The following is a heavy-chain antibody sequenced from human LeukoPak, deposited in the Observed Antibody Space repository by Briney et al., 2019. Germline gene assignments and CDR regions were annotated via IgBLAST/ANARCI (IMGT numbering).Heavy chain of an antibody. Sequence: PGGSLRLSCAASAFSLNAYNMNWVRQAPGKGLEWVSSISYTGTYIYYADSVKGRFTISRDNAKNSLYLQMNSLGAEDTAVYYCARGGKIVVVPAGYMDVWGKGTTVTVSS. V-gene: IGHV3-21*01. J-gene: IGHJ6*03. CDR1: AFSLNAYN. CDR3: ARGGKIVVVPAGYMDV. CDR2: ISYTGTYI. D-gene: IGHD2-2*01.